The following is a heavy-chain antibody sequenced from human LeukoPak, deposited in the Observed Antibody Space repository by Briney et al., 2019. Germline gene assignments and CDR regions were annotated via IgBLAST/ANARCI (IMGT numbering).Heavy chain of an antibody. V-gene: IGHV4-39*07. D-gene: IGHD4-17*01. CDR1: GGLISRSSHY. CDR2: ISSSGRT. Sequence: SETLSLTCTVSGGLISRSSHYWGWIRQSPGKGLEWIGSISSSGRTYYNPSLKSRVTISVDTSENQFSLQLSSVTAADTAIYYCARDIRVLTYGDSSFFNWFDPWGQGTLVTVSS. J-gene: IGHJ5*02. CDR3: ARDIRVLTYGDSSFFNWFDP.